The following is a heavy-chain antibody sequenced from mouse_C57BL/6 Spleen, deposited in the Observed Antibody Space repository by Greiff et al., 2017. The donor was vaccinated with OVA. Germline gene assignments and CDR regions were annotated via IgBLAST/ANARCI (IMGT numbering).Heavy chain of an antibody. CDR1: GFSLTSYG. D-gene: IGHD4-1*01. CDR3: ARKANCDYFDD. J-gene: IGHJ2*01. CDR2: IWSGGST. Sequence: VQLQQSGPGLVQPSQSLSITCTASGFSLTSYGVHWVRQSPGKGLEWLGVIWSGGSTDYTAAFISRLSLSKDNSKSQVFFKMNSLQADDTAIYYCARKANCDYFDDWGQGTTLTVSS. V-gene: IGHV2-2*01.